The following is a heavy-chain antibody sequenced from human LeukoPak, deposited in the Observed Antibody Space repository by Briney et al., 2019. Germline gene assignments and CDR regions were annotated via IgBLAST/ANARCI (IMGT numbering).Heavy chain of an antibody. CDR3: ARTTHLFDY. D-gene: IGHD2-15*01. J-gene: IGHJ4*02. CDR1: DGSISSYY. Sequence: SETLSLTCTVSDGSISSYYWSWIRQPPGKGLEWIGYIYYGGSTNYNPSLKSRVTISVDTSKNQFSLKLSSVTAADTAVYYCARTTHLFDYWGQGTLVTVSS. V-gene: IGHV4-59*12. CDR2: IYYGGST.